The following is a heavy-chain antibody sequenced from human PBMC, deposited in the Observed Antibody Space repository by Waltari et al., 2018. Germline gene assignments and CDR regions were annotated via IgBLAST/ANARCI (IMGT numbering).Heavy chain of an antibody. D-gene: IGHD2-2*01. V-gene: IGHV4-4*02. CDR1: GGSISSSNW. Sequence: QVQLQESGPGLVKPSGTLSLTCAVSGGSISSSNWWSWVRQPPGKGLEWIGEIYHSGSTNYNPSLKSRVTISVDKSKNQFSLKLSSVTAADTAVYYCARDRVVVVPAASHYYYYGMDVWGQGTTVTVSS. CDR3: ARDRVVVVPAASHYYYYGMDV. J-gene: IGHJ6*02. CDR2: IYHSGST.